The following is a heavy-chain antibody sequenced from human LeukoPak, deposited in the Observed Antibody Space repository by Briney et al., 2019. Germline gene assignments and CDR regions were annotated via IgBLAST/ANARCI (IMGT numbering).Heavy chain of an antibody. V-gene: IGHV5-51*01. J-gene: IGHJ4*02. D-gene: IGHD2-21*01. CDR3: ARCLEYGNCGDGFDY. CDR2: IYPGDSGT. CDR1: GYSFTNYW. Sequence: GESLKISCKGSGYSFTNYWIGWVRQMPGKGLEWMGIIYPGDSGTRYSPSFQGQVTISADKSISTAYLQWSSLKASDTAIYYCARCLEYGNCGDGFDYWGQGTLVTVSS.